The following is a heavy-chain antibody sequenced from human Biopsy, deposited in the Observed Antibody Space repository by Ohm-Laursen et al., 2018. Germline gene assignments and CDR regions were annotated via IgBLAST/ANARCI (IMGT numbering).Heavy chain of an antibody. CDR1: GFTFSGFS. CDR3: ARDGEAKYCKHGVCSSDF. V-gene: IGHV3-21*01. D-gene: IGHD2-8*01. CDR2: ISASGNHI. J-gene: IGHJ4*02. Sequence: ETLSLTCATSGFTFSGFSMNWVRQAPGKGLEWVSSISASGNHIYYTDSVKGRFTVSRDNGKNSVYLQMNSLRVEDTAVYYCARDGEAKYCKHGVCSSDFWGQGTLVTVSS.